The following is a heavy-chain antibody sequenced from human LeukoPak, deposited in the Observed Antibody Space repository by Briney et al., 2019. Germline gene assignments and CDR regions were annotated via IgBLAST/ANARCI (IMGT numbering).Heavy chain of an antibody. J-gene: IGHJ4*02. Sequence: GGSLRLSCAASGFTVSSNYMSWVRQAPGKGLEWVSVIYTGGRTSYADSVKGRFTISRDNSKNTLYLQMNSLRAEDTAVYYCARVTQTSSIRFLGENPFDYWGQGTLVTVSS. CDR3: ARVTQTSSIRFLGENPFDY. V-gene: IGHV3-66*01. CDR1: GFTVSSNY. CDR2: IYTGGRT. D-gene: IGHD3-3*01.